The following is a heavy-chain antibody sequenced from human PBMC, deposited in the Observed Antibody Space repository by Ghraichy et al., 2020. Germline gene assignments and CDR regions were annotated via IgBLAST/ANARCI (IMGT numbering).Heavy chain of an antibody. Sequence: GESLNISCAASGFTFSSYWMHWVRQAPGKGLVWLSRINGDGSSASYADSVKGRFTISRDNAKNTLYLQINSLRAEDTAVYYCARDYGGNVDWGQGTLVTVSS. J-gene: IGHJ4*02. CDR1: GFTFSSYW. D-gene: IGHD4-23*01. CDR3: ARDYGGNVD. V-gene: IGHV3-74*01. CDR2: INGDGSSA.